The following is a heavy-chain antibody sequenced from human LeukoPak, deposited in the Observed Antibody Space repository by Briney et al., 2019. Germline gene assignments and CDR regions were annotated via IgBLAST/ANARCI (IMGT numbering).Heavy chain of an antibody. CDR1: GVSISSSSYY. CDR2: IYYSGSS. J-gene: IGHJ6*03. V-gene: IGHV4-39*01. CDR3: ARHGDYPHYYYYYMDV. D-gene: IGHD4-17*01. Sequence: SETLSLTCTVSGVSISSSSYYWGWIRQPPGKGLVGIVSIYYSGSSYYHPSLKSLITISVDTSKNQYSLKLRSVTAADTAVYYCARHGDYPHYYYYYMDVWGKGTTVTVSS.